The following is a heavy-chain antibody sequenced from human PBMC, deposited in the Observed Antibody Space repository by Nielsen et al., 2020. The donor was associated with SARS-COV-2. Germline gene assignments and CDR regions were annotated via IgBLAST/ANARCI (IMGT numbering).Heavy chain of an antibody. CDR3: ARHSVYDGSCWVREFDY. Sequence: SETLSLTCTVSGGSISSYYWSWIRQPPGKGLEWIGYIYYSGSTNYNPSLKSRVTISVDTSKNQFSLKLSSVTAADTAVYYCARHSVYDGSCWVREFDYWGQGTLVTVSS. J-gene: IGHJ4*02. V-gene: IGHV4-59*08. CDR1: GGSISSYY. D-gene: IGHD3-22*01. CDR2: IYYSGST.